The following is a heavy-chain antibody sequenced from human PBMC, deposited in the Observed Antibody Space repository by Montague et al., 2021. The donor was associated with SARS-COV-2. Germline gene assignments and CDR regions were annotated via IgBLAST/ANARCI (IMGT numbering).Heavy chain of an antibody. CDR3: ARRRDRSTVVSPAVFDL. V-gene: IGHV4-39*01. D-gene: IGHD4-23*01. Sequence: SETLSLTCSVSSDSISSRSYCWAWIRQSPGEGLEWIGNICYGGSTYYNPSLRSRVVMSAETSRSQSSLKLYSVTAADTSIYYCARRRDRSTVVSPAVFDLWGQGAMVIVSS. J-gene: IGHJ3*01. CDR1: SDSISSRSYC. CDR2: ICYGGST.